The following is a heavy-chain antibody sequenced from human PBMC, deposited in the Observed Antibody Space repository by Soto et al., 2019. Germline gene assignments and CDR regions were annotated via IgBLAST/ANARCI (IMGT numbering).Heavy chain of an antibody. V-gene: IGHV1-69*08. CDR2: IIPILGIA. CDR3: ARDRGDGYNNI. J-gene: IGHJ3*02. CDR1: GGTFSSYT. Sequence: QVQLVQSGAEVTKPGSSVKVSCTASGGTFSSYTIRWVRQPPGQGREWMGRIIPILGIANYAQKCQGRVTITADKSTSTASMELSSLRSEDTAVYYCARDRGDGYNNIWGQGTMVTASS. D-gene: IGHD5-12*01.